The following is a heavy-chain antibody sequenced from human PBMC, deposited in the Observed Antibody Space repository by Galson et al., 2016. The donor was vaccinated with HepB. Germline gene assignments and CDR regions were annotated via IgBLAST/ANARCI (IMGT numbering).Heavy chain of an antibody. Sequence: SLRLSCAASGFTFSSYSMNWVRQAPGKGLEWVSFISSSSTYIYYADSVRGRFTISRDNAKNSLYLQMNSLRAEDTAVYYCARLVENSNEAGRFDSWGQGTLVTVSS. V-gene: IGHV3-21*01. CDR3: ARLVENSNEAGRFDS. CDR1: GFTFSSYS. CDR2: ISSSSTYI. D-gene: IGHD1-1*01. J-gene: IGHJ4*02.